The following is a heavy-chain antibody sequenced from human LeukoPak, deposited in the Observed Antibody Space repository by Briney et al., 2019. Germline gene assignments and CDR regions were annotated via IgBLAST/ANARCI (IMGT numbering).Heavy chain of an antibody. CDR1: GFTFSNYG. CDR3: KEVDY. Sequence: GGTLRLSCAASGFTFSNYGMSWVRQAPGKGLEWVSYISSSSSTIYYADSVKGRFTISRDNSKNTLYLQMNSLRVEDTAVYYCKEVDYWGQGTLVTVSS. J-gene: IGHJ4*02. V-gene: IGHV3-48*01. CDR2: ISSSSSTI.